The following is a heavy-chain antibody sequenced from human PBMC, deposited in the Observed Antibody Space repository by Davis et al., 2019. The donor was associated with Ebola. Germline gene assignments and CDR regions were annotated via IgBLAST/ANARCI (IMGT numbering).Heavy chain of an antibody. CDR2: INHSGST. Sequence: SETLSLTCAVYGGFFSGYYWSWIRQPPGKGLEWIGEINHSGSTNYNPSLKSRVTISVDTSKNQFSLKLSSVTAADTAVYYCARHGAYCTNGVCYIRNMYYFDYWGQGTLVTVSS. J-gene: IGHJ4*02. D-gene: IGHD2-8*01. V-gene: IGHV4-34*01. CDR1: GGFFSGYY. CDR3: ARHGAYCTNGVCYIRNMYYFDY.